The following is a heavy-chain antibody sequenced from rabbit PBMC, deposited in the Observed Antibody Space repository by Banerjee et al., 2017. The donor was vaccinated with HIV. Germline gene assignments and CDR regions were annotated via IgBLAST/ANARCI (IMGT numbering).Heavy chain of an antibody. CDR1: GIDFSSNA. J-gene: IGHJ4*01. CDR2: IYAGSSGSS. D-gene: IGHD4-2*01. V-gene: IGHV1S40*01. Sequence: QSLEESGGGLVKPGASLTLTCTASGIDFSSNAMCWVRQAPGKGPEWIACIYAGSSGSSYYASWAKGRFTISKTSSTTVTLQMTSLTAADTATYFCAREGSYAAVYNLWGPGTLVTVS. CDR3: AREGSYAAVYNL.